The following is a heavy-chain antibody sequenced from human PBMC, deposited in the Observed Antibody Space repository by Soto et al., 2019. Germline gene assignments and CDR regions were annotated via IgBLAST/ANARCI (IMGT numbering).Heavy chain of an antibody. CDR1: GYTFNSFG. V-gene: IGHV1-18*01. J-gene: IGHJ5*02. Sequence: QVQLVQSGDEVKKPGASVKVSCKASGYTFNSFGISWVRQAPGQGLEWMGWISAYNGNTDYAQKLQGRVTLTTDTSTSTAYMELRSLRSDDTAVYYCTRGPSPFRNINGFDPWGQGTLVIVSS. D-gene: IGHD1-1*01. CDR3: TRGPSPFRNINGFDP. CDR2: ISAYNGNT.